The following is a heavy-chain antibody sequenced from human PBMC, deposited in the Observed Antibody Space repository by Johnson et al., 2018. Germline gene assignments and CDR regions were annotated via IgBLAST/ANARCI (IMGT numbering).Heavy chain of an antibody. J-gene: IGHJ4*02. CDR3: ARGNWDLAYFDY. Sequence: QVQLVESGAEVKKPGASVKVSCKASGYTFSTYYLHWVRQAPGRGLEWMGVINPTSGTTTFAQRFHGRLSMPRDTSTGTVYLDLYSLTSDDPAIYYCARGNWDLAYFDYWGQGTLVTVSS. CDR2: INPTSGTT. D-gene: IGHD7-27*01. V-gene: IGHV1-46*01. CDR1: GYTFSTYY.